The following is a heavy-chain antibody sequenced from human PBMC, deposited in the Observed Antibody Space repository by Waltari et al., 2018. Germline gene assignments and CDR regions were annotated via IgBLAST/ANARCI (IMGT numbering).Heavy chain of an antibody. J-gene: IGHJ3*02. V-gene: IGHV3-21*01. CDR3: AIDYWAPAFDI. D-gene: IGHD2-8*02. CDR2: NTSISSSI. Sequence: EVQMVESGGGLVKPGGSLRLSSAASGFTFLNYTMNCVHQAPGKGLEWVTPNTSISSSIHHADSVKGRFTTSTDNAKNSLYLQVNSLGAEDTAVYYCAIDYWAPAFDIWGQAKIVTVSS. CDR1: GFTFLNYT.